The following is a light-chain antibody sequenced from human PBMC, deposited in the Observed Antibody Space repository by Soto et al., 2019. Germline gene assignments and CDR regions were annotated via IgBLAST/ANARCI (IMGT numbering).Light chain of an antibody. CDR1: QNVSSY. CDR2: DAS. Sequence: EVVMTQSPATLSVSPGERSTLSCMSSQNVSSYLAWYQQKPGQAPRLLIYDASNRAIGIPARFSGSGSGTDFTLTISSLQPEDFAVYFCQQRSNWPRLTFGGGTKVDI. CDR3: QQRSNWPRLT. V-gene: IGKV3-11*01. J-gene: IGKJ4*01.